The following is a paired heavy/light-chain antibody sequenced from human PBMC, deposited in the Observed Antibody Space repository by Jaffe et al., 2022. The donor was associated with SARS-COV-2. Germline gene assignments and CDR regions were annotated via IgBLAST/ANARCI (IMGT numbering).Light chain of an antibody. CDR3: AAWDDSLNGHWV. CDR2: SNN. Sequence: QSVLTQPPSASGTPGQRVTISCSGSSSNIGSNTVNWYQQLPGTAPKLLIYSNNQRPSGVPDRFSGSKSGTSASLAISGLQSEDEADYYCAAWDDSLNGHWVFGGGTKLTVL. CDR1: SSNIGSNT. J-gene: IGLJ3*02. V-gene: IGLV1-44*01.
Heavy chain of an antibody. CDR1: GFTFSDYY. J-gene: IGHJ4*02. CDR3: ARDATTVPDY. CDR2: ISSSSSYT. Sequence: QVQLVESGGGLVKPGGSLRLSCAASGFTFSDYYMSWIRQAPGKGLEWVSYISSSSSYTNYADSVKGRFTISRDNAKNSLYLQMNSLRAEDTAVYYCARDATTVPDYWGQGTLVTVSS. D-gene: IGHD4-4*01. V-gene: IGHV3-11*06.